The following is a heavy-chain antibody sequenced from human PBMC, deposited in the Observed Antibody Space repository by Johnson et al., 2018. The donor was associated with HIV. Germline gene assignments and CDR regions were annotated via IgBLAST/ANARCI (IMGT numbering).Heavy chain of an antibody. CDR2: IKSKTDGGTT. Sequence: VQLVESGGGLVKPGGSLRLSCAASGFTFSNAWMSWVRQAPGKGLEWVGRIKSKTDGGTTDYAAPVKGRFTIQRDASKTTLYLQMNSLKTEDTAVYYWTTGGQDYYDSSGADAFDIWGQGTMVTVSS. J-gene: IGHJ3*02. CDR3: TTGGQDYYDSSGADAFDI. D-gene: IGHD3-22*01. CDR1: GFTFSNAW. V-gene: IGHV3-15*01.